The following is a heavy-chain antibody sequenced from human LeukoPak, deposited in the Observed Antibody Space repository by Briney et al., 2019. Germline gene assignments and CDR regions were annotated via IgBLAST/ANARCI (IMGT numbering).Heavy chain of an antibody. CDR3: ARDSLQVAGSFDY. J-gene: IGHJ4*02. D-gene: IGHD6-19*01. V-gene: IGHV4-38-2*02. CDR1: GYSISSAYY. CDR2: IYHSGRT. Sequence: SETLSLTCAVSGYSISSAYYWGWIRQPPGKGLEWIGNIYHSGRTYYNPSLESRVTMSLDTSKNQFSLKLTSVTAADTAVYFCARDSLQVAGSFDYWGQGTLVTVSS.